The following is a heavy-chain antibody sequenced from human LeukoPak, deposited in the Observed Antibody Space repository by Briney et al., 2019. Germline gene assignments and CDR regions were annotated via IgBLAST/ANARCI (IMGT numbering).Heavy chain of an antibody. CDR2: IYTTEST. D-gene: IGHD3-16*01. Sequence: SETLSLTCTVSGDSISGGNYYWSWIRQPAGKGLEWIGRIYTTESTNYNPSLKSRATISLDTSKNQFSLKLSSVTAADTAVYYCAATTGMITYDYWGQGTLVTVSS. CDR3: AATTGMITYDY. V-gene: IGHV4-61*02. CDR1: GDSISGGNYY. J-gene: IGHJ4*02.